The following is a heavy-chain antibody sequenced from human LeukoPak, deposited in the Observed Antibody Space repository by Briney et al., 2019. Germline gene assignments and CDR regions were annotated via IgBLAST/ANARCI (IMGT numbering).Heavy chain of an antibody. V-gene: IGHV3-7*03. Sequence: PGGSLRLSCAASGFTFSSYWMSWVRQAPGKGLEWVANIKQDGSEKYYVDSLKGRFTISRDTSKNTLYLQMNSPRAEDTAVYYCAKDMYYDSSGPVFDYWGQGTLVTVSS. CDR1: GFTFSSYW. CDR3: AKDMYYDSSGPVFDY. D-gene: IGHD3-22*01. CDR2: IKQDGSEK. J-gene: IGHJ4*02.